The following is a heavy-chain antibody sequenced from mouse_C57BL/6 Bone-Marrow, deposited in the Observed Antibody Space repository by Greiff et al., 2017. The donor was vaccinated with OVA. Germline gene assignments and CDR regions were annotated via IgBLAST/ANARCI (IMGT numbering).Heavy chain of an antibody. V-gene: IGHV14-1*01. D-gene: IGHD2-13*01. CDR2: IDPEDGDT. Sequence: EVKLQQSGAELVRPGASVKLSCTASGFNIKDYYMHWVKQRPEQGLEWIGRIDPEDGDTEYAPKFQGKATMTADKSSNTAYLQLSSLTSEDTAVYYCTTGDSSWFAYWGQGTLVTVSA. CDR3: TTGDSSWFAY. J-gene: IGHJ3*01. CDR1: GFNIKDYY.